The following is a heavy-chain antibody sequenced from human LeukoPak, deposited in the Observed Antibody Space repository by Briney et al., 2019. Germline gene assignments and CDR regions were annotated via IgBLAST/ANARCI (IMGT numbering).Heavy chain of an antibody. CDR3: ARNILTGYYRKETRIDY. D-gene: IGHD3-9*01. CDR1: GGSFSGYY. CDR2: INHSGST. J-gene: IGHJ4*02. Sequence: PSETLSLTCAVYGGSFSGYYWSWIRQPPGKGLEWIGEINHSGSTNYNPSLKSRVTISVDTSKNQFSLKLSSVIAADTAVYYCARNILTGYYRKETRIDYWGQGTLVAVSS. V-gene: IGHV4-34*01.